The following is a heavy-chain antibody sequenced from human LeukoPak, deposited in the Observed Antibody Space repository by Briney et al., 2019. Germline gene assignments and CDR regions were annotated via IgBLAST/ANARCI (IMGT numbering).Heavy chain of an antibody. CDR3: AKSLWATALNFDY. J-gene: IGHJ4*02. D-gene: IGHD3-16*02. Sequence: PGGSLRLSCAASGFTFSSYAMSWVRQAPGKGLEWVSGISGSGGSTYYADSVKGRFTISRDNSKNTLSLQMNSLRAEDTAVYYCAKSLWATALNFDYWGQGTLVTVSS. CDR1: GFTFSSYA. CDR2: ISGSGGST. V-gene: IGHV3-23*01.